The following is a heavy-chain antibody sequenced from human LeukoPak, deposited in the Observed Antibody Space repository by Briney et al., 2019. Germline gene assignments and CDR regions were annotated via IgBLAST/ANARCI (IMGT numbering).Heavy chain of an antibody. D-gene: IGHD7-27*01. V-gene: IGHV3-48*01. Sequence: GGSLRLSCAASGFTFSSYSMNWVRQAPGKGLEWVSYISYSSSIIYYADSVKGRFTISRDNAKNSLYLQMNSLRADDTAVYYCARDDLRFRPWGSAKQFYYYYYYMDVWGKGTTVTVSS. CDR1: GFTFSSYS. CDR2: ISYSSSII. CDR3: ARDDLRFRPWGSAKQFYYYYYYMDV. J-gene: IGHJ6*03.